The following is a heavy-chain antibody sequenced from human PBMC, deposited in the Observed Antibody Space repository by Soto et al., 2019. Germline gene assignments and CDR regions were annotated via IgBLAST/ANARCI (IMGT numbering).Heavy chain of an antibody. Sequence: ASVKVSCKASGYTFTTYGVSWVRQAPGQGLEWMGWISPYNGNTTYAQNFQGRVTMTTDTSTSTVHMELRSLRSDDTAMYYCARVLGGFCNDTGCYSXDYWGRGTLVTVS. J-gene: IGHJ4*02. D-gene: IGHD2-15*01. CDR3: ARVLGGFCNDTGCYSXDY. CDR1: GYTFTTYG. V-gene: IGHV1-18*01. CDR2: ISPYNGNT.